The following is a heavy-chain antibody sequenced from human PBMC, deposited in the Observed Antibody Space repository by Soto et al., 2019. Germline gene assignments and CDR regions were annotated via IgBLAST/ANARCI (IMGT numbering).Heavy chain of an antibody. D-gene: IGHD3-16*01. Sequence: QVQLVQSGAEVKKPGASVKVSCKASGDTFTSYAMHWVREAPGQRLEWMGWINAGNGNTKYSQKFQGRVTITRDTSASTADMELSSLRSEDTAVYYCAGRGLGVDYWGQGTLVTVSS. CDR2: INAGNGNT. CDR3: AGRGLGVDY. J-gene: IGHJ4*02. CDR1: GDTFTSYA. V-gene: IGHV1-3*01.